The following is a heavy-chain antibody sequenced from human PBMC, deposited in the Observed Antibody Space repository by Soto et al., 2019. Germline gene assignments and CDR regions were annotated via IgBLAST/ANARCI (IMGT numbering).Heavy chain of an antibody. CDR3: AREGLAPYYYYGMDV. D-gene: IGHD5-12*01. CDR1: GYTFTISG. Sequence: APVNVYCKTAGYTFTISGSSRLRQTPGQGLEWMGWISTYNGDTNYAQTFQGRVTMTTDTSTSTVHMEVRSLRSDDTAVYYCAREGLAPYYYYGMDVWGQGTPVTVSS. CDR2: ISTYNGDT. V-gene: IGHV1-18*01. J-gene: IGHJ6*02.